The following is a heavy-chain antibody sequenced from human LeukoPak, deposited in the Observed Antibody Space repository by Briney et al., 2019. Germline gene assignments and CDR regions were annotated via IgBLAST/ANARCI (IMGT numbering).Heavy chain of an antibody. J-gene: IGHJ3*02. Sequence: ASVKVSCKASVYTFTGYYMHWVRQAPGQGLEWMGWINPNSGGTNYAQNFQGRVTMTRDTSISTAYMELSRLRSDDTAVCYCARVTGYYYESSGYYHHAFDIWGLGTMVTVSS. D-gene: IGHD3-22*01. CDR1: VYTFTGYY. CDR3: ARVTGYYYESSGYYHHAFDI. V-gene: IGHV1-2*02. CDR2: INPNSGGT.